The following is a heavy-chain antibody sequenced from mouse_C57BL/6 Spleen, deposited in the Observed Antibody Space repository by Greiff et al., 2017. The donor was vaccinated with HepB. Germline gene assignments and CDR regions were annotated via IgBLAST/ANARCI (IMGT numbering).Heavy chain of an antibody. CDR3: ARGEITTVHG. V-gene: IGHV1-50*01. D-gene: IGHD1-1*01. CDR2: IDPSDSYT. CDR1: GYTFTSYW. Sequence: QVQLQQPGAELVKPGASVKLSCKASGYTFTSYWMHWVKQRPGQGLEWIGEIDPSDSYTNYNQKFKGKATLTVDTTSSTAYMQLSSLTSEDSAVYYCARGEITTVHGWGQGTTLTVSS. J-gene: IGHJ2*01.